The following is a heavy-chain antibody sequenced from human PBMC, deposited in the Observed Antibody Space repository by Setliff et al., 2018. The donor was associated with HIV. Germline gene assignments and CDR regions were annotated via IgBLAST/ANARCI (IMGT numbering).Heavy chain of an antibody. CDR2: IRSKTYGGTT. V-gene: IGHV3-49*04. D-gene: IGHD2-8*02. J-gene: IGHJ4*02. CDR1: GFTFGDYT. CDR3: TSAFADYAYWYFDY. Sequence: HPGGSLRLSCITSGFTFGDYTMSWVRQAPGKGLEWVGFIRSKTYGGTTEYAASVKGRFTISRDDSKSIAYLQMNSLKTEDTAVYYCTSAFADYAYWYFDYWGQGTLVTVSS.